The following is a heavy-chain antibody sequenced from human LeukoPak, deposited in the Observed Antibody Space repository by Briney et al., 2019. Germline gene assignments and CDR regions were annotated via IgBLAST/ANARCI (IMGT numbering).Heavy chain of an antibody. Sequence: SETLSLTCTVSGGSISSYYWSWIRQPPGKGLEWIGYIYYSGSTNYNPSLKSRVTISVDTSKNQFSPKLSSVTAADTAVYYCAGSYYSSFDYWGQGTLVTVSS. V-gene: IGHV4-59*01. J-gene: IGHJ4*02. D-gene: IGHD1-26*01. CDR2: IYYSGST. CDR3: AGSYYSSFDY. CDR1: GGSISSYY.